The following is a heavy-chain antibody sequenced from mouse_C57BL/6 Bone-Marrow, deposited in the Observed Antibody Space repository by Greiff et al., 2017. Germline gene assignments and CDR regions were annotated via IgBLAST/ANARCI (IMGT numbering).Heavy chain of an antibody. V-gene: IGHV6-6*01. D-gene: IGHD3-3*01. CDR1: GFTFSDAR. CDR3: TGWERLRFAY. Sequence: EVKVVESGGGLVQPGGSMKLSCAASGFTFSDARMDWVRQSPEKGLEWVALIRNKANNHATYYAESVKGRFTISRDDSKSSVYLQMNSLRPEDTGIYYCTGWERLRFAYWGQGPLVTVSA. CDR2: IRNKANNHAT. J-gene: IGHJ3*01.